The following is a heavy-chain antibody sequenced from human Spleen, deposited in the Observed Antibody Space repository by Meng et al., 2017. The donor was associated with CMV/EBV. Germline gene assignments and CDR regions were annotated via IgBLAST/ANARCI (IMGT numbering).Heavy chain of an antibody. CDR3: ARDAYSSSSHDY. D-gene: IGHD6-6*01. V-gene: IGHV4-61*01. CDR2: VYYSGST. CDR1: GGSVSSGYY. Sequence: SETLSLTCSVSGGSVSSGYYWSWIRQPPGKGPEWIGNVYYSGSTNYNPSLKSRVAISVDTSRDQFSLKLSSVTAADTAVYYCARDAYSSSSHDYWGQGTLVTVSS. J-gene: IGHJ4*02.